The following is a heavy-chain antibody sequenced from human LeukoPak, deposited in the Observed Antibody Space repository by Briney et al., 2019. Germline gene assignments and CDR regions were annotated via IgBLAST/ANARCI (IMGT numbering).Heavy chain of an antibody. D-gene: IGHD3-22*01. V-gene: IGHV4-4*07. Sequence: SETLSLTCTVSGDSISNYYWNWIRQPAGKGLEWIGRIYTSGCTNYNPSLKSRVTMSVDTSKNQFSLKLSSVTAADTAVYYCARYYFDTSGYYVDYWGQGTLVTVSS. CDR3: ARYYFDTSGYYVDY. J-gene: IGHJ4*02. CDR2: IYTSGCT. CDR1: GDSISNYY.